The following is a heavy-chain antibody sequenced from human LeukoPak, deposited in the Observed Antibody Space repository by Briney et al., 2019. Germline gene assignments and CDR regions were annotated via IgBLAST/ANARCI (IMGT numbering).Heavy chain of an antibody. CDR2: VYNSGSN. CDR3: ARTVSSGSPYFDS. V-gene: IGHV4-61*02. D-gene: IGHD3-10*01. J-gene: IGHJ4*02. Sequence: SQTLSLTCSVSGGSISSAGYYWSWIRQPAGKGLEWIGRVYNSGSNNYSPSLKSRVTISEDASKNQFSLKLSFVTAADTAVYYCARTVSSGSPYFDSWGLGTLVTVSS. CDR1: GGSISSAGYY.